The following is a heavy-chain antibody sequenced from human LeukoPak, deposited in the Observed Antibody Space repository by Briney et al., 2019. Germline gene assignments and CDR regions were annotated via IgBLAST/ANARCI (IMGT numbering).Heavy chain of an antibody. CDR2: INAGNGNT. Sequence: ASVKVSCKASGYTFTSYAMHWVRQAPGERLEWMGWINAGNGNTKYSQKFQGRVTITRDTSASTAYMELSSLRSEDTAVYYCAREGLVIAVAGFIWGQGTMFTVSS. J-gene: IGHJ3*02. CDR1: GYTFTSYA. D-gene: IGHD6-19*01. CDR3: AREGLVIAVAGFI. V-gene: IGHV1-3*01.